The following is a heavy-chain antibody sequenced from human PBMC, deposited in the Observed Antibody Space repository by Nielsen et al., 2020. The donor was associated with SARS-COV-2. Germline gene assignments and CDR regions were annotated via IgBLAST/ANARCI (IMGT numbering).Heavy chain of an antibody. CDR1: GGSISSYY. Sequence: SEILSLTCTVSGGSISSYYWGWIRQPPGKGLEWIGSIYYSGSTYYNPSLKSRVTISVDTSKNQFSLKLSSVTAADTAVYYCTSNIAAAGTGVAFFDYWGQGTLVTVSS. V-gene: IGHV4-39*07. CDR3: TSNIAAAGTGVAFFDY. CDR2: IYYSGST. J-gene: IGHJ4*02. D-gene: IGHD6-13*01.